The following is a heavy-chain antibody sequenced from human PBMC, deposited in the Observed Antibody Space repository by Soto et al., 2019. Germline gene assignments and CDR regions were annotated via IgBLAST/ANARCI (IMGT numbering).Heavy chain of an antibody. Sequence: SETLSLPFIPYAGSIGSYYWSWIRQHQGKGLKWIGYIYYTGSTNYNASLKSRVTISVDTSKNQFSLNLSSVTAADTAVYYCENGDCFAFWGQVNLVIVS. D-gene: IGHD4-17*01. CDR2: IYYTGST. CDR1: AGSIGSYY. V-gene: IGHV4-59*01. J-gene: IGHJ1*01. CDR3: ENGDCFAF.